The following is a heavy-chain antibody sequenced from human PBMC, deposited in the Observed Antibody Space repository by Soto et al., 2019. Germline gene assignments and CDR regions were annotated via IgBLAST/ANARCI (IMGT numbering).Heavy chain of an antibody. CDR2: IGTAGDT. Sequence: EVQLVESGGGLVQPGGSLRLSCAASGFTFSSYDMHWVRQATGKGLEWVSAIGTAGDTYYPGSVKGRFTISRENAKNSLYLQMNSLGAGDTAVYYCARGAASETLDYWGQGTLVTVSS. D-gene: IGHD2-15*01. CDR3: ARGAASETLDY. J-gene: IGHJ4*02. V-gene: IGHV3-13*01. CDR1: GFTFSSYD.